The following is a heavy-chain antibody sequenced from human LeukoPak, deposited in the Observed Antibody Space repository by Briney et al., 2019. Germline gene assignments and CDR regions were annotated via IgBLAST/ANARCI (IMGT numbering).Heavy chain of an antibody. J-gene: IGHJ4*02. V-gene: IGHV4-34*01. D-gene: IGHD3-3*01. CDR3: ARRGRKRTLNYDFWSGNYYFDY. CDR2: INHSGST. CDR1: GGSFSGYY. Sequence: SETLSLTCAVYGGSFSGYYWSWIRRPPGQGLEWIGEINHSGSTNYNPSLKSRVTISVDTSKNQFSLKLSSVTAADTAVYYCARRGRKRTLNYDFWSGNYYFDYWGQGTLVTVSS.